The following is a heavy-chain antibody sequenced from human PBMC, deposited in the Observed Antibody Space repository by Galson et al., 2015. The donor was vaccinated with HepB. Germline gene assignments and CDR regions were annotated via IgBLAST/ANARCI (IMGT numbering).Heavy chain of an antibody. CDR1: GFTFSSYS. D-gene: IGHD4-23*01. Sequence: SLRLSCAASGFTFSSYSMTWVRQAPGKGLEWVSSISSSSSYIYYADSLKGRFTLSRDNAKNSLYLQMSSLRADDTAVYYCARVTYGGNDLWGRGTLVTVSS. V-gene: IGHV3-21*01. J-gene: IGHJ2*01. CDR3: ARVTYGGNDL. CDR2: ISSSSSYI.